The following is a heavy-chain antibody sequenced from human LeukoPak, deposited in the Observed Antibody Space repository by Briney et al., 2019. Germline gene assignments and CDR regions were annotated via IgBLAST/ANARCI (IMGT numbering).Heavy chain of an antibody. CDR3: VKVRRYYDSSGCYYNDYFDY. V-gene: IGHV3-23*01. CDR1: GFILSRYT. J-gene: IGHJ4*02. CDR2: ISGSADIT. Sequence: GGSLRLSCAASGFILSRYTMTWVRQAPGRGLERVSSISGSADITNYADSVRGRFTISRDNSKNTLSLQMNSLRPEDTAVYYCVKVRRYYDSSGCYYNDYFDYWGQGTLVTVSS. D-gene: IGHD3-22*01.